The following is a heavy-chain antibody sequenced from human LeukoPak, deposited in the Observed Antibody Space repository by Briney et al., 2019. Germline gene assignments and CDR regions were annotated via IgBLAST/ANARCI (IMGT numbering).Heavy chain of an antibody. CDR1: GFTFRDYY. D-gene: IGHD4-17*01. Sequence: GGSLRLSCAASGFTFRDYYMSWIRQAPGTGLEWVSYISSSSTYTNYADSVKGRFTISRDNAKNSLYLQMNSLGAEDTAVYYCAEDGDYIDYWGQGTLVTVSS. J-gene: IGHJ4*02. CDR3: AEDGDYIDY. CDR2: ISSSSTYT. V-gene: IGHV3-11*05.